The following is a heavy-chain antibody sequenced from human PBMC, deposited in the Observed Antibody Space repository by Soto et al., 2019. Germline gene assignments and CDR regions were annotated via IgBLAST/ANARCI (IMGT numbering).Heavy chain of an antibody. Sequence: VKVSCKASGGTFSSYTISWVRQAPGQGLEWMGRIIPILGIANYARKFQGRVTITADKSTSTAYMELSSLRSEDTAVYYCASAKSDYDILTSPWGQGTMVTVSS. J-gene: IGHJ3*01. D-gene: IGHD3-9*01. CDR3: ASAKSDYDILTSP. CDR2: IIPILGIA. CDR1: GGTFSSYT. V-gene: IGHV1-69*02.